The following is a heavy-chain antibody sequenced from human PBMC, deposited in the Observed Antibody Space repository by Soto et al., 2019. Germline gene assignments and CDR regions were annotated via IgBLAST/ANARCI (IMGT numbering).Heavy chain of an antibody. V-gene: IGHV3-23*01. CDR2: ISGSGAGT. CDR3: AKGTCTNGVCYFDY. CDR1: GFTFSSYA. D-gene: IGHD2-8*01. Sequence: PGGSLRLSCAASGFTFSSYAMSWVRQAPGKGLEWVSTISGSGAGTHYPDSVKGRFTISRDNSKNTLYLQMDSPRAEDTALYYCAKGTCTNGVCYFDYWGQGALVTVSS. J-gene: IGHJ4*02.